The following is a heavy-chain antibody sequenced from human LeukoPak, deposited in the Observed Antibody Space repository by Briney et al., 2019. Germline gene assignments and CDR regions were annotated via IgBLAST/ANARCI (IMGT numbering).Heavy chain of an antibody. D-gene: IGHD3-9*01. CDR3: AKAHQVNYDILTGYPNYFDY. J-gene: IGHJ4*02. V-gene: IGHV4-30-2*01. CDR2: IYHSGST. CDR1: GGSISSGGYS. Sequence: SETLSLTCAVSGGSISSGGYSWSWIRQPPGKGLEWIGYIYHSGSTYYNPSLKSRVTISVDRSKNQFSLKLSSVTAADTAVYYCAKAHQVNYDILTGYPNYFDYWGQGTLVTVSS.